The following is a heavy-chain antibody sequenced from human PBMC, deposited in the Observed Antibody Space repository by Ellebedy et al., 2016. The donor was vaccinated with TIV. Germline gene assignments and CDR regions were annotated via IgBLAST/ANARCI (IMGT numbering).Heavy chain of an antibody. D-gene: IGHD6-13*01. Sequence: GGSLRLSCSVSGFTFSSYAMHWVRQAPGKGLQYVSAISSNGVTTDYADSVEGRFTISRDNSKNPLYLQMRSLRPEDTAVYYCVKAWHSSSWYSNWFDPWGQGTLVIVSS. CDR1: GFTFSSYA. V-gene: IGHV3-64D*09. CDR3: VKAWHSSSWYSNWFDP. CDR2: ISSNGVTT. J-gene: IGHJ5*02.